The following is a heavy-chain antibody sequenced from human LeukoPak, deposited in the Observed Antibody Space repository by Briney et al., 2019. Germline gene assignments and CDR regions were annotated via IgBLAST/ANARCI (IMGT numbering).Heavy chain of an antibody. CDR3: ARAGVRGKDIVATITVLDY. CDR1: GYTFTSYG. V-gene: IGHV1-18*01. CDR2: ISAYNGNT. Sequence: ASVKVSFMASGYTFTSYGISWVRQAPGQGGEWMGWISAYNGNTNYAQKLQGRVTMTTDTSTSTAYMELRSLRSDDTAVYYCARAGVRGKDIVATITVLDYWGQGTLVTVSS. D-gene: IGHD5-12*01. J-gene: IGHJ4*02.